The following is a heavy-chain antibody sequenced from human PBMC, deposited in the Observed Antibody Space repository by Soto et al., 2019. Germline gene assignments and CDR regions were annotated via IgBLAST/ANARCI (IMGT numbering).Heavy chain of an antibody. Sequence: EVQLLESGGGLVQPGGSLRLSCAASGFTFSSYAMGWVRRAPVKGLEWGPAVSVIGDSTYYADSVKGRFTISRENSNNTLYLQMYSMSAADTYVSYCARRGSGSYYGYWGQGTLVTVSS. J-gene: IGHJ4*02. V-gene: IGHV3-23*01. CDR1: GFTFSSYA. D-gene: IGHD1-26*01. CDR3: ARRGSGSYYGY. CDR2: VSVIGDST.